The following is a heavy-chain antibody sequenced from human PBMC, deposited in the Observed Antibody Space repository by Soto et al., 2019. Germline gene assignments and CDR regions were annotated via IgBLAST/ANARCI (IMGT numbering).Heavy chain of an antibody. CDR1: GFTFSSYA. J-gene: IGHJ4*02. Sequence: GGSLRLSCAASGFTFSSYAMSWVRQAPGKGLEWVSAISGSGGSTYYTDSVKGRFTISRDNSKNTLYLQMNSLRAEDTAVYYCAKDPPDFWSGYAFFDYWGQGTLVTVS. D-gene: IGHD3-3*01. CDR2: ISGSGGST. V-gene: IGHV3-23*01. CDR3: AKDPPDFWSGYAFFDY.